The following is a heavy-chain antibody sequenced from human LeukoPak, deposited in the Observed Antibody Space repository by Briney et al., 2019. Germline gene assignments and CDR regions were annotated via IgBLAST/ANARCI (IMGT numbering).Heavy chain of an antibody. Sequence: GGSLRLSCAASGFTFSGYWMSWVRQAPGKGLEGVANIKQDGSEKYYVDSVKGRFTISRDNAKNSLYLQMNSLRAEDTAVYYCAREYSSRSYYYGMDVWGQGTTVTVSS. J-gene: IGHJ6*02. CDR3: AREYSSRSYYYGMDV. V-gene: IGHV3-7*01. CDR2: IKQDGSEK. D-gene: IGHD6-13*01. CDR1: GFTFSGYW.